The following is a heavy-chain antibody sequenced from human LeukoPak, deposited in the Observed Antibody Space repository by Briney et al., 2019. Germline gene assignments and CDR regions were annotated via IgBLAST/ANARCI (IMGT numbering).Heavy chain of an antibody. CDR3: ARDRHSGSYYSAQGGY. D-gene: IGHD1-26*01. J-gene: IGHJ4*02. CDR1: GFIFSTYG. CDR2: ISYDGSNK. V-gene: IGHV3-30*19. Sequence: PGGSLRLSCVASGFIFSTYGLHWVRQAPGKGLEWVAVISYDGSNKYYADSVKGRFTISRDNSKNTLYLQMNSLRAEDTAVYYCARDRHSGSYYSAQGGYWGQGTLVTVSS.